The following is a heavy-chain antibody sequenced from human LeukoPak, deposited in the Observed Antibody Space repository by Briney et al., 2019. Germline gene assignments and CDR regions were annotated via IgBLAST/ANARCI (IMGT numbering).Heavy chain of an antibody. Sequence: GGSLRLSCAASGFTFSSYAMSWVRQAPGKGLEWVSAISGSGGSTYYADSVKGRFTISRDNSKNTLYLQMNSLRAEDTAVYYRAKDRVVRGVIINLDYWGQGTLVTVSS. J-gene: IGHJ4*02. CDR2: ISGSGGST. V-gene: IGHV3-23*01. D-gene: IGHD3-10*01. CDR1: GFTFSSYA. CDR3: AKDRVVRGVIINLDY.